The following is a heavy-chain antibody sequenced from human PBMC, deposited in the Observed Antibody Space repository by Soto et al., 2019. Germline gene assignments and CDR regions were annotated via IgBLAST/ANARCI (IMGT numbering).Heavy chain of an antibody. Sequence: SETLSLTCTVSGGSIIGFYWSWMRQPPGKGLEWIGYIFYAGTPLYTPSLKSRVTISVDTSNNQFSLKLSSVTAAGTAVYYCARHDVIAKLQNGMGRRGQGTMVTVSS. CDR3: ARHDVIAKLQNGMGR. CDR2: IFYAGTP. D-gene: IGHD2-8*01. J-gene: IGHJ3*01. CDR1: GGSIIGFY. V-gene: IGHV4-59*01.